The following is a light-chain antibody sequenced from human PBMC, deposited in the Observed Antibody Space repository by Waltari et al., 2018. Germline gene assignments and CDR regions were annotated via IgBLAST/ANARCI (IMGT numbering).Light chain of an antibody. J-gene: IGKJ4*01. CDR1: QSVFYSPNNKNY. CDR3: QQYYGSPFT. V-gene: IGKV4-1*01. CDR2: WAS. Sequence: DIVMTQSPDSLAVSLGERATINCKSSQSVFYSPNNKNYLSWYQQKPGQPPKLLIYWASTRESGVPDRFSRSGSGTDFTLTISSLQAEDVALYFCQQYYGSPFTFGGGTKVEIK.